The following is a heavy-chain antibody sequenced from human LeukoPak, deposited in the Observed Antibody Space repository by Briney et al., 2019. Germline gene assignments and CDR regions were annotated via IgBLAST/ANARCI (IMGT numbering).Heavy chain of an antibody. D-gene: IGHD3-3*01. CDR2: IYYSGST. J-gene: IGHJ4*02. V-gene: IGHV4-59*08. CDR1: GGSISSYY. Sequence: SETLSLTCTVSGGSISSYYWGWIRQPPGNRLEIIGYIYYSGSTTRYNPSLQSRVTISIDTSKSLFSLNLSSVTAADTALYHCARYFSGSTNTWYLDFWGQGTLVTVSS. CDR3: ARYFSGSTNTWYLDF.